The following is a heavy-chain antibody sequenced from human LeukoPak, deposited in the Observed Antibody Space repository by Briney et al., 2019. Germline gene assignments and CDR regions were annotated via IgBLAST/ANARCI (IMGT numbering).Heavy chain of an antibody. CDR3: AAVGATRAYFEY. CDR2: ISSNGGST. V-gene: IGHV3-64*01. D-gene: IGHD1-26*01. J-gene: IGHJ4*02. CDR1: GFTVSTSV. Sequence: PGGSLRLSCAASGFTVSTSVMHWVRQAPGKGLEYVSVISSNGGSTYYANSVKGRFTISRDNAKNTLYLQMNSLRAEDTAVYYCAAVGATRAYFEYWGQGTLVTVSS.